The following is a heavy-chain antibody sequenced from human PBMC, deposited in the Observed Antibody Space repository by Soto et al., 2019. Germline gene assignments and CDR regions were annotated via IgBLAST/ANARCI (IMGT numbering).Heavy chain of an antibody. J-gene: IGHJ5*02. CDR2: IYYSGST. CDR1: GGSISSYY. CDR3: ARGLGSYYGSGSYYPNWFDP. V-gene: IGHV4-59*01. Sequence: SETLSLTCTVSGGSISSYYWSWIRQPPGKGLEWIGYIYYSGSTNYNPSLKSRVTISVDTSKYQFSLKLSSVTAADTAVYYCARGLGSYYGSGSYYPNWFDPWGQGTLVTVSS. D-gene: IGHD3-10*01.